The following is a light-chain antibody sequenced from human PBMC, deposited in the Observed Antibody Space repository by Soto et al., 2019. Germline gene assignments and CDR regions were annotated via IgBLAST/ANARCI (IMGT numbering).Light chain of an antibody. CDR2: DAS. CDR1: QSVSSY. CDR3: XQRSNGFT. Sequence: EIVLTQSPATLSLSPGERATLSCRASQSVSSYLAWYQQKPGQAPRLLIYDASNRATGIPARFSGSGSGTDFTLTISXLEPXXXXXXXXXQRSNGFTFGPGTKVDIK. J-gene: IGKJ3*01. V-gene: IGKV3-11*01.